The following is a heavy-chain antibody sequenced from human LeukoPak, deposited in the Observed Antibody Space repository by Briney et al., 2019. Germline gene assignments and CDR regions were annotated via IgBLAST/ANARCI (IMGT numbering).Heavy chain of an antibody. Sequence: SETLSLTCTVSGGSIRSYFGSWIRHPAGKGLEWIGRIYSSGSTNYNPSLKSRVTMSVGTSKNQLFLNLTPVTAADTAVYYCARARAVAAPSAYWGQGTLVTVPS. J-gene: IGHJ4*02. V-gene: IGHV4-4*07. D-gene: IGHD6-19*01. CDR1: GGSIRSYF. CDR3: ARARAVAAPSAY. CDR2: IYSSGST.